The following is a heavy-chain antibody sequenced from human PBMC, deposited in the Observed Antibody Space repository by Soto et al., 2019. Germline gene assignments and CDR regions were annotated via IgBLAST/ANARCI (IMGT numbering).Heavy chain of an antibody. Sequence: QVQLVQSGAEVRKPGASVKVSCRPSGYTFNTYYLHWLRQAPGQALAWMGVIHPSGGGTTYAQKFLGRVTVTRDTSTTTVFMELSSLRSDDTAVYYCARGGHIAVVTASFDTWVQGTLVTVSS. D-gene: IGHD2-21*02. CDR1: GYTFNTYY. CDR3: ARGGHIAVVTASFDT. V-gene: IGHV1-46*02. CDR2: IHPSGGGT. J-gene: IGHJ4*02.